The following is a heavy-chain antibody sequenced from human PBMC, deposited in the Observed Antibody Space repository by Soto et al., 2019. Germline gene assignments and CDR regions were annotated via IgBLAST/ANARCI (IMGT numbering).Heavy chain of an antibody. CDR1: GYSFTSYW. CDR3: ASSYYYGSGTYLTPFDY. D-gene: IGHD3-10*01. Sequence: GEALKISCKGSGYSFTSYWICWVRQMPGKGLEWMGIIYPGDSDTRYSPSFQGQVTISADKSISTAYLQWSSLKASDTAMYYCASSYYYGSGTYLTPFDYWGQGTLVTVSS. J-gene: IGHJ4*02. CDR2: IYPGDSDT. V-gene: IGHV5-51*01.